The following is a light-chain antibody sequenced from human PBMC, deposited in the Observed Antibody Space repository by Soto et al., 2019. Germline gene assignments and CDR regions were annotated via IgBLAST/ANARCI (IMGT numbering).Light chain of an antibody. J-gene: IGKJ1*01. Sequence: DIVMAQSPASLSVSPGEGVTLSCRASQSVGNDLAWYQQRAGQAPRLLIYGASTRATGVPARFTGSGSGTDFTLTISSLQSEDFAVYYCQQYYNWPPAWTFAQGTKVDIK. CDR2: GAS. CDR3: QQYYNWPPAWT. V-gene: IGKV3-15*01. CDR1: QSVGND.